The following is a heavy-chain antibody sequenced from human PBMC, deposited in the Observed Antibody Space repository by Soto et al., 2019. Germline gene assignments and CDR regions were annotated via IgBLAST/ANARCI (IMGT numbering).Heavy chain of an antibody. J-gene: IGHJ4*02. CDR1: GGSFSGYY. CDR2: INHSGST. CDR3: ASFSKKVRGFTTWSFDS. D-gene: IGHD3-10*01. V-gene: IGHV4-34*01. Sequence: PSETLSLTCAVYGGSFSGYYWSWIRQPPGKGLEWIGEINHSGSTNYNPSLKSRVTISVDTSKNQFSLKLSSVTAADTAVYYCASFSKKVRGFTTWSFDSGGQGPLVTVSS.